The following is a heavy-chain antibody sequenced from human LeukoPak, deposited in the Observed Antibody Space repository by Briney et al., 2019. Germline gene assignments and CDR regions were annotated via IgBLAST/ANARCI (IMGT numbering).Heavy chain of an antibody. Sequence: SETLSLTCTVSGGSISSGDYYWRWIRQPPGTGLEWIGYIYYSGSTYYNPSLKSRVTISVDTSKNQFSLKLSSVTAADTAVYYCARGDSSGYYELLDYWGRGTLVTVSS. CDR2: IYYSGST. J-gene: IGHJ4*02. CDR1: GGSISSGDYY. CDR3: ARGDSSGYYELLDY. V-gene: IGHV4-30-4*08. D-gene: IGHD3-22*01.